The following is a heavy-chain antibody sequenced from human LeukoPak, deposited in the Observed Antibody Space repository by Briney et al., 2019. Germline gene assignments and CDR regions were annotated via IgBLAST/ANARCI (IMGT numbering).Heavy chain of an antibody. D-gene: IGHD4-17*01. CDR2: INPNSGGT. CDR3: ARDLTVTHGGPLGY. Sequence: GASVKVSCKASGYTFTGYYMHWVRQAPGQGLEWIGWINPNSGGTNYAQKFQGMFTMTRDTSISTAYMELSRLRSDDTAVYYCARDLTVTHGGPLGYWGQGTLVTVSS. J-gene: IGHJ4*02. CDR1: GYTFTGYY. V-gene: IGHV1-2*02.